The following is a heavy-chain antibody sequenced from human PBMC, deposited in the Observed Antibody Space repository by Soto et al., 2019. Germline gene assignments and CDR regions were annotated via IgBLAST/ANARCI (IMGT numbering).Heavy chain of an antibody. V-gene: IGHV1-69*13. CDR3: ARDKISPPVYCSGGSCYGVGFDP. CDR2: IIPIFGTA. D-gene: IGHD2-15*01. J-gene: IGHJ5*02. Sequence: SVKVSCKASGGTFSSYAISWVRQAPGQGLEWMGGIIPIFGTANYAQKFQGRVTITADESTSTAYMELSSLRSEDTAVYYCARDKISPPVYCSGGSCYGVGFDPWGQGTLVTVSS. CDR1: GGTFSSYA.